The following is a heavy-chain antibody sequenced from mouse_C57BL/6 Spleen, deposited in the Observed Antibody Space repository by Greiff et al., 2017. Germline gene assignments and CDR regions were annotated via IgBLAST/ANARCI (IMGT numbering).Heavy chain of an antibody. V-gene: IGHV1-9*01. CDR3: ARGTTVVATWDYAMDY. CDR1: GYTFTGYW. CDR2: ILPGSGST. J-gene: IGHJ4*01. Sequence: VQRVESGAELMKPGASVKLSCKATGYTFTGYWIEWVKQRPGHGLEWIGEILPGSGSTNYNEKFKGKATFTADTSSNTAYMQLSSLTTEDSAIYYCARGTTVVATWDYAMDYWGQGTSVTVSS. D-gene: IGHD1-1*01.